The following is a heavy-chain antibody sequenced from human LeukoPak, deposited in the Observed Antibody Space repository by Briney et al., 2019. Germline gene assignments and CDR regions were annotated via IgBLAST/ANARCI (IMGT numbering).Heavy chain of an antibody. Sequence: GVSLRLSCSASGFTFNNYAIHWVRQAPGKGLEYVSAISSSGGSTYYADSVKGRFTISRDNSKNTLYLQMSSLRAEDTAVYYCVKGGVTTNFWGQGTLVTVSS. CDR1: GFTFNNYA. CDR3: VKGGVTTNF. J-gene: IGHJ4*02. V-gene: IGHV3-64D*09. CDR2: ISSSGGST. D-gene: IGHD4-17*01.